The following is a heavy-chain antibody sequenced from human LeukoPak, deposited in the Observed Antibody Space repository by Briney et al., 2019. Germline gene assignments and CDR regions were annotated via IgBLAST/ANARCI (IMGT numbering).Heavy chain of an antibody. J-gene: IGHJ6*02. CDR1: GGSISSGGYY. CDR3: ARIGRIAAAGRYYYYYGMDV. CDR2: IYYSGST. V-gene: IGHV4-31*03. D-gene: IGHD6-13*01. Sequence: SETLSLTCTVSGGSISSGGYYWSWIRQHPGKGLEWIGYIYYSGSTYYNPSLKSRVTISVDTSKNQFSLKLSSVTAADTVVYYCARIGRIAAAGRYYYYYGMDVWGQGTTVTVSS.